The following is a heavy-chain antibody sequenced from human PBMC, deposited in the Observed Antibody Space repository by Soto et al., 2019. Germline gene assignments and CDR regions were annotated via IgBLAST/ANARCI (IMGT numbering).Heavy chain of an antibody. Sequence: QVQLVQSGAEWKKPGASVKLSCKASGYTFTDYGISWVRQAPGQRPEWMGWINNYNGITTYAQNLQDRVTMTTDTSTSTAYMELRSLRSDDTAVYYCSRRGLEYWGQGTLVTVSS. CDR2: INNYNGIT. CDR1: GYTFTDYG. V-gene: IGHV1-18*01. J-gene: IGHJ4*02. CDR3: SRRGLEY.